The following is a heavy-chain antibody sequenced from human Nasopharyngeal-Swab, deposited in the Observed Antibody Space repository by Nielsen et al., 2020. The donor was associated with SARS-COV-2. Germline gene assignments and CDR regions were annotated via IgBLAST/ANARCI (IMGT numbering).Heavy chain of an antibody. D-gene: IGHD3-10*01. CDR2: INSDGSST. CDR3: ARVGFPGRFDL. CDR1: GFTFSSYW. V-gene: IGHV3-74*01. Sequence: GESLKISCAASGFTFSSYWMHWVRQAPGKGLVWVSRINSDGSSTSYADSVKGRFTISRDNAKNTLYLQMNSLRAEDTAVYYRARVGFPGRFDLWGRGTLVTVSS. J-gene: IGHJ2*01.